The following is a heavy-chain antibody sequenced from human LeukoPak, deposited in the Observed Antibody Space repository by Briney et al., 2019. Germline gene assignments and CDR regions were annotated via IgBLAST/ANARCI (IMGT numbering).Heavy chain of an antibody. D-gene: IGHD5-18*01. CDR1: GYTFTSFG. CDR3: ARDNYTAMVASNFDY. V-gene: IGHV1-18*01. Sequence: GASVKVSCKASGYTFTSFGISWVRQAPGQGLEWMGWISAYNGNTNYAQKLQGRVTMTTDTSTSTAYMELRSLRSDDTAVYYCARDNYTAMVASNFDYWGQGTLVTVSS. J-gene: IGHJ4*02. CDR2: ISAYNGNT.